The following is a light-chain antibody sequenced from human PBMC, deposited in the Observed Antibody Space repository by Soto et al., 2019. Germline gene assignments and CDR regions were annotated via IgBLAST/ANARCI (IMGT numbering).Light chain of an antibody. CDR3: QQSYSTPRA. CDR1: QSISTY. Sequence: DIQMTQSPSSLSASVGDSVTITCRGSQSISTYLNWYQQMPGKAPNLLIYAASSLQSGVPSRFSGSGSGTDFTLTISSLQPEDFATYYCQQSYSTPRAFGGGTKVDIK. J-gene: IGKJ4*01. V-gene: IGKV1-39*01. CDR2: AAS.